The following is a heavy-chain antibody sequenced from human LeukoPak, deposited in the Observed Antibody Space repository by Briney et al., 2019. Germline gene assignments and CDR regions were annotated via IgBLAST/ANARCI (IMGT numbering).Heavy chain of an antibody. CDR3: AKVAGYSYVYPFDY. D-gene: IGHD5-18*01. CDR2: ISGSGGST. J-gene: IGHJ4*02. Sequence: GGSLRLSCAASGLTFSSYAMSWVRQAPGKGLEWVSTISGSGGSTSYADSVKGRFTISRDNSKNTLYLQMRSLRAEDTAVYYCAKVAGYSYVYPFDYWGQGTLVTVSS. CDR1: GLTFSSYA. V-gene: IGHV3-23*01.